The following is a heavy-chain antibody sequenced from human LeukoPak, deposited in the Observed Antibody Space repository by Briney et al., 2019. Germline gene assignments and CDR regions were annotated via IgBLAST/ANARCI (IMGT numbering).Heavy chain of an antibody. J-gene: IGHJ4*02. Sequence: HPGGSLRLSCAASGFIFRSYAMHWVRQAPGKGLEWVAVISYDGSNKYYADSVKGRFTISRDNSKNTLYLQMNSLRAEDTAVYYCARDYGEICPRDWGQGTLVTVSS. CDR2: ISYDGSNK. V-gene: IGHV3-30-3*01. D-gene: IGHD4-17*01. CDR1: GFIFRSYA. CDR3: ARDYGEICPRD.